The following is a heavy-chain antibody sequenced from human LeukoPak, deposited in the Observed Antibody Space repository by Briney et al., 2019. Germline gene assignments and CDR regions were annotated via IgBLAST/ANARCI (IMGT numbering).Heavy chain of an antibody. V-gene: IGHV3-9*01. Sequence: PGRSLRLSCAASGFTFDDYAMHWVRQAPGKGLEWVSGISWNSGSIGYADSVKGRFTISRDNAKNSLYLQMNSLRAEDTALYYCAKSLRGVIQSPTFDYWGQGTLVTVSS. CDR3: AKSLRGVIQSPTFDY. D-gene: IGHD3-10*01. J-gene: IGHJ4*02. CDR1: GFTFDDYA. CDR2: ISWNSGSI.